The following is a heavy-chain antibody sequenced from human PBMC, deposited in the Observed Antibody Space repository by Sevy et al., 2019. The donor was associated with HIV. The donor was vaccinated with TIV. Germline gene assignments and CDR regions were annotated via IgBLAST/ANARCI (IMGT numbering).Heavy chain of an antibody. CDR3: ARGRGGYYYYYYYGMDV. D-gene: IGHD1-26*01. J-gene: IGHJ6*02. Sequence: ASVKVSCKASGYTFTSYDINWVRQATGQGLEWMGWMNPNSGNTGYAQKFQGRVTMTRNTSISTAYMELSSLRSEDTAVYYCARGRGGYYYYYYYGMDVWGQGTTVTVSS. V-gene: IGHV1-8*01. CDR2: MNPNSGNT. CDR1: GYTFTSYD.